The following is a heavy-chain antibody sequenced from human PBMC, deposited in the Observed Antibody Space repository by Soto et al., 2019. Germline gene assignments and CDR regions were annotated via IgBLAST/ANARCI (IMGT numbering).Heavy chain of an antibody. CDR2: INAGNGNT. CDR3: ARGDSSGWDFDY. Sequence: ASVKVSCKASGYTFTSYAMHWVRQAPGQRLEWMGWINAGNGNTKYSQKFQGRVTITRDTSASTAYMELSSLRSEDTAVYYCARGDSSGWDFDYWGQGAVVTVSS. CDR1: GYTFTSYA. D-gene: IGHD6-19*01. J-gene: IGHJ4*02. V-gene: IGHV1-3*01.